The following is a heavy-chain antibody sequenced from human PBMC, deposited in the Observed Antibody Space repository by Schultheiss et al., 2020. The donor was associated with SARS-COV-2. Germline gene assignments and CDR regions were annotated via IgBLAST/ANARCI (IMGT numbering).Heavy chain of an antibody. CDR3: ASSFYDFWSGYWGSGWFDP. D-gene: IGHD3-3*01. V-gene: IGHV3-66*01. CDR2: IYSCGTT. Sequence: GGSLRLSCAASGFTFSSYLIHWVRQAPGKGLVWVSVIYSCGTTYYADSVRGRFTISRDNSKNTLYLQMNSLRAEDTAVYYCASSFYDFWSGYWGSGWFDPWGQGTLVTVSS. J-gene: IGHJ5*02. CDR1: GFTFSSYL.